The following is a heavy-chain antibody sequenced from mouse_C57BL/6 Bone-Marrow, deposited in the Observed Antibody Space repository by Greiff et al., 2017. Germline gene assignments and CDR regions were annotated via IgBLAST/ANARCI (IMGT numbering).Heavy chain of an antibody. CDR1: GYTFTSYW. J-gene: IGHJ1*03. V-gene: IGHV1-55*01. CDR3: AITTVVAPGFDV. Sequence: VKLQQPGAELVKPGASVKMSCKASGYTFTSYWITWVKQRPGQGLEWIGDIYPGSGSTNYNEKFKSKATLTVDTSSSTAYMQLSSLTSEDSAVYYCAITTVVAPGFDVWGTGTTVTVSS. D-gene: IGHD1-1*01. CDR2: IYPGSGST.